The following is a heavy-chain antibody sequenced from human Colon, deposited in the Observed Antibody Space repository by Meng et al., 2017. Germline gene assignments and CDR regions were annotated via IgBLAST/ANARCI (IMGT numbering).Heavy chain of an antibody. D-gene: IGHD2-8*01. CDR3: AKDNGGSQRCGPFHI. CDR1: GFTFSDYA. Sequence: GESLKISCATSGFTFSDYAMSWVRQAPGKGLEWVSAITWSGDVTFNADSVKGRFTISRDNSKKTLYLQMASLRAEDTAIYFCAKDNGGSQRCGPFHIWVQGTRVTVSS. V-gene: IGHV3-23*01. CDR2: ITWSGDVT. J-gene: IGHJ3*02.